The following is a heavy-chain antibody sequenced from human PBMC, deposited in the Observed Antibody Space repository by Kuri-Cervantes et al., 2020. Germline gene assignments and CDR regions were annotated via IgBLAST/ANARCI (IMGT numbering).Heavy chain of an antibody. Sequence: SETLSLTCTVSGGSVSSGSYYWSWIRQPLGKGLEWIGYIYYSGSTYYNPSLKSRVTISVDTSKNQFSLKLSSVTAADTAVYYCARFDAVVDTAGYFDCWGQGTLVTVSS. CDR1: GGSVSSGSYY. CDR3: ARFDAVVDTAGYFDC. V-gene: IGHV4-61*01. D-gene: IGHD5-18*01. CDR2: IYYSGST. J-gene: IGHJ4*02.